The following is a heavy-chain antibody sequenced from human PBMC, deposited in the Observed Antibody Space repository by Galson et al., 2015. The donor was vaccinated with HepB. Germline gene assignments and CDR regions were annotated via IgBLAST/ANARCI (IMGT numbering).Heavy chain of an antibody. V-gene: IGHV3-15*01. Sequence: SLRLSCAASGFTFSNAWMSWVRQAPGKGLEWVGRIKSKTDGGTTDYAAPVKGRFTISRDDSKNTLYLQMNSLKTEDTAVYYCTTDPAPGGTGYWGQGTLVTVSS. D-gene: IGHD3-16*01. CDR2: IKSKTDGGTT. J-gene: IGHJ4*02. CDR3: TTDPAPGGTGY. CDR1: GFTFSNAW.